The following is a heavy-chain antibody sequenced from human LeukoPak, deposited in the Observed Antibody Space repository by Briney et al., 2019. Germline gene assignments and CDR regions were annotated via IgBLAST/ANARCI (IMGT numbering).Heavy chain of an antibody. V-gene: IGHV3-20*04. CDR3: ARSFSNTVRGVGDS. CDR1: GFTFDDYG. Sequence: PGGSLRLSCAASGFTFDDYGMSWVRQAPGKGLEWVSGINWNGGSTGYADSVKGRFTISRDNAKNSLYLQMNSLRVEDTALYYCARSFSNTVRGVGDSWGQGTLVTVSS. J-gene: IGHJ4*02. D-gene: IGHD3-10*01. CDR2: INWNGGST.